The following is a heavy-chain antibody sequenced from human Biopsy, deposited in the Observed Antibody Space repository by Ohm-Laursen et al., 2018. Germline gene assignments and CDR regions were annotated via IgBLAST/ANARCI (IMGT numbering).Heavy chain of an antibody. CDR2: IDWANDE. J-gene: IGHJ4*02. D-gene: IGHD1-1*01. CDR3: ARHRADNFGSLEY. CDR1: GLSLRSSGMR. V-gene: IGHV2-70*04. Sequence: TQTLTLTYTFSGLSLRSSGMRMSWVRQPPGRSLEWYARIDWANDEFYSPSLRARLTVYKDTSKNQVVLTLTNMGPVDTATYYFARHRADNFGSLEYWGQGILVTASS.